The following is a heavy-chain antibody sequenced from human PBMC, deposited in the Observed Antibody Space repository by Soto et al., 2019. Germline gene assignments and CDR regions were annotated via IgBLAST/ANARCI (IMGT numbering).Heavy chain of an antibody. CDR1: GFTFSGDW. Sequence: GGSLRLSCAASGFTFSGDWMHWVRQAAGKGLVWVSRINMDGSSTNYADSVKGRFTISRDNAENTLYLQMNSLRVDDTAVYYCAGGPRGLSHPAYWAKGALVPVSS. D-gene: IGHD1-26*01. CDR2: INMDGSST. V-gene: IGHV3-74*01. CDR3: AGGPRGLSHPAY. J-gene: IGHJ4*02.